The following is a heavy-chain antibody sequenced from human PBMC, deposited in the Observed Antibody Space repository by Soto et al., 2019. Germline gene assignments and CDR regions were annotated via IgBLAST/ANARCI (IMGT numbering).Heavy chain of an antibody. J-gene: IGHJ4*02. CDR1: GFTFSSYS. CDR2: ISSSSSTI. D-gene: IGHD3-3*01. CDR3: ARDPTPYDFWSGYSTEGG. Sequence: GGSLRLSCAASGFTFSSYSMNWVRQAPGKGLEWVSYISSSSSTIYYADSVKGRFTISRDNAKNSLYLQMNSLRDEDTAVYYCARDPTPYDFWSGYSTEGGWGQGTLVTVSS. V-gene: IGHV3-48*02.